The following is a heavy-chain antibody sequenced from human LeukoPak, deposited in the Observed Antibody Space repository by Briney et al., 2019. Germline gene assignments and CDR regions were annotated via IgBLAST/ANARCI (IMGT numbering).Heavy chain of an antibody. CDR3: ARDWIVGATYFDY. V-gene: IGHV3-30-3*01. J-gene: IGHJ4*02. Sequence: GASLRLSCAASGFTFGSYAMHWVRQAPGKGLEWVAVISYDGSNKYYADAVKGRFTISRDNSKNTLYLQMNSLRAENTAVYYCARDWIVGATYFDYWGQGTLVTVSS. D-gene: IGHD1-26*01. CDR1: GFTFGSYA. CDR2: ISYDGSNK.